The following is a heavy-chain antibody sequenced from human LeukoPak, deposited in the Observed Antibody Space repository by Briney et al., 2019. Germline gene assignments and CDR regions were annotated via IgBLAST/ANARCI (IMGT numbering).Heavy chain of an antibody. CDR1: GFTFSAYA. CDR2: IGSDNKP. J-gene: IGHJ4*02. CDR3: AKLKQWQPQRYFFEY. Sequence: GGSLRLSCEASGFTFSAYAMTWVRQAPGKGLEWVSSIGSDNKPHYSESVKGRFAISRDNSKNILYLQMNSLRAEDTAVYYCAKLKQWQPQRYFFEYWGQGALVTVAS. V-gene: IGHV3-23*05. D-gene: IGHD6-19*01.